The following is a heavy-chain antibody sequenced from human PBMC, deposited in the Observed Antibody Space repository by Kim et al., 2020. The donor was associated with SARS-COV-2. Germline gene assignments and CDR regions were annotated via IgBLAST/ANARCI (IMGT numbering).Heavy chain of an antibody. CDR3: GKDRSSTYYGDGDY. D-gene: IGHD3-22*01. Sequence: ADSVRGRFTIARGNSKNTLYLQMNSLRAEDTALYYCGKDRSSTYYGDGDYWGQGTLVTVSS. V-gene: IGHV3-23*01. J-gene: IGHJ4*02.